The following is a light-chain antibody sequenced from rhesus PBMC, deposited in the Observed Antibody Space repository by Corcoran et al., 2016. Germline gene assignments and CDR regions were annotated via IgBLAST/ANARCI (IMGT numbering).Light chain of an antibody. V-gene: IGKV2-104*01. CDR1: QSLLDSEDGNTY. J-gene: IGKJ2*01. Sequence: DIVMTQTPLSLPVTLGEPASVSCRSSQSLLDSEDGNTYLEWYLQTPGQSPQLLIYEVFNRASGVPDRVRGSGSDTDFTLKISRVEAEDVGVYYCMQALEFPYSFGQGTNVEIK. CDR2: EVF. CDR3: MQALEFPYS.